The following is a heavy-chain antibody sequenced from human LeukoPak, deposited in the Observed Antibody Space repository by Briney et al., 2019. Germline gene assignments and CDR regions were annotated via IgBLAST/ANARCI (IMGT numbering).Heavy chain of an antibody. J-gene: IGHJ4*02. V-gene: IGHV7-4-1*02. Sequence: ASVKVSCKASGYTFTSYAMNWVRQAPGQGLEWMGWINTNTGNPTYAQGFTGRFVFSLDTSVNTAYLQISSLKAEDTAVYYCARASSGWFEVGYYFDYWGQGTLVTVSS. CDR3: ARASSGWFEVGYYFDY. CDR2: INTNTGNP. D-gene: IGHD6-19*01. CDR1: GYTFTSYA.